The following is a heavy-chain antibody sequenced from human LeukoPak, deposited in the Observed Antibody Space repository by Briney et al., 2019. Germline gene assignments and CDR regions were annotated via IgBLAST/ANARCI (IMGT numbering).Heavy chain of an antibody. CDR3: TRVQAGRSGLMDV. V-gene: IGHV3-74*01. Sequence: GGSLRLSCAASGFTLNGYWMHWVRQAPGEGLVWVSRIDPDGSTTNYADSVKGRFTTSRDNAKNTMYLQMNSLRAEDTALYYCTRVQAGRSGLMDVWGRGATVSV. D-gene: IGHD2-8*02. CDR1: GFTLNGYW. CDR2: IDPDGSTT. J-gene: IGHJ6*02.